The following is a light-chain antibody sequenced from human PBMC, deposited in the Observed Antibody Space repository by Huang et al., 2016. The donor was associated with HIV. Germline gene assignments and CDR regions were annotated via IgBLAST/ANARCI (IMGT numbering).Light chain of an antibody. CDR2: WAS. CDR1: QSLFYRSKNKNY. CDR3: QQYYYTPLT. V-gene: IGKV4-1*01. J-gene: IGKJ2*01. Sequence: DIVMTQSPDSLTVSLGERTTINCKSSQSLFYRSKNKNYLAWYQQKPGQPPKLLIYWASTRESGVPDRFSGSGSGTDFTLTISSPQAEDVAIYYGQQYYYTPLTFGQGTKLEIK.